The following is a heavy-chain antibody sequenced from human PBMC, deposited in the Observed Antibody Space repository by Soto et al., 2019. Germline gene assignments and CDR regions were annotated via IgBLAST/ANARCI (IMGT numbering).Heavy chain of an antibody. J-gene: IGHJ4*02. D-gene: IGHD3-10*01. V-gene: IGHV4-59*01. CDR3: ARESYYGSGATVVAY. CDR1: GGSISGYY. Sequence: ETLSLTYTVSGGSISGYYWSWIRQPPGKGLEWIGYIYYSGTTSYNPSLNSRVTMSVDTSKNQFSLKVNSVTAADTAVYYCARESYYGSGATVVAYWGQGTLVTVSS. CDR2: IYYSGTT.